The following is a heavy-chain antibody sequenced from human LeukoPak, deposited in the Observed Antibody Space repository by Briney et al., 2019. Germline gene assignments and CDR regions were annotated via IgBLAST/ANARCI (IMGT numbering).Heavy chain of an antibody. CDR2: IYYSGST. CDR3: ARAGTEWEFDP. Sequence: SETLSLTCTVSGGSISSGDYYWSWIRQPPGKGLEWIGYIYYSGSTYYNPSLKSRVTISVDTSKNQLSLKLSSVTAADTAVCYCARAGTEWEFDPWGQGTLVTVSS. D-gene: IGHD1-26*01. CDR1: GGSISSGDYY. J-gene: IGHJ5*02. V-gene: IGHV4-30-4*01.